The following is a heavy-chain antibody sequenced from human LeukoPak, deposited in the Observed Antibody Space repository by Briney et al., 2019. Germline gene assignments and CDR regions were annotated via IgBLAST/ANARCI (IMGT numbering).Heavy chain of an antibody. CDR2: ISGSGGST. CDR3: AKDGGYSYGYFSGRVEFDY. V-gene: IGHV3-23*01. D-gene: IGHD5-18*01. J-gene: IGHJ4*02. CDR1: GFTFSSYA. Sequence: GGSLRLSCAASGFTFSSYAMSWVRQAPGKGLEWVSAISGSGGSTYYADSVKGRFTISRDNSKNTLYLQMNSLRAEDTAVYYCAKDGGYSYGYFSGRVEFDYWGQGTLVTVSS.